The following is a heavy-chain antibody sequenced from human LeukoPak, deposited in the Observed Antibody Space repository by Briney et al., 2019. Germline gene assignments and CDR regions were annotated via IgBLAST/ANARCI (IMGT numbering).Heavy chain of an antibody. Sequence: GGSLRLSCAASGFTFSSYEMNWVRQAPGKGLEWVSYISSSGSTIYCADSVEGRFTISRDNAKNSLYLQMNSLRAEDTAVYYCAKGLARFGYGALLDYWGQGTLVTVSS. CDR2: ISSSGSTI. J-gene: IGHJ4*02. CDR3: AKGLARFGYGALLDY. CDR1: GFTFSSYE. V-gene: IGHV3-48*03. D-gene: IGHD4/OR15-4a*01.